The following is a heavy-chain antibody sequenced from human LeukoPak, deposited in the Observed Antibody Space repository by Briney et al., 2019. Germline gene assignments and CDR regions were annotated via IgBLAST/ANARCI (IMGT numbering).Heavy chain of an antibody. Sequence: GGSLRLSCAASGFTFSTYNMNWVRQAPRKGLEWVSSISDTSTYIYYADSVKGRFTISRDNAKNSLYLQMNNLRDEDTAVYYCARDLILADSSGSSAHDYWGQGTLVTVSS. D-gene: IGHD2-15*01. CDR3: ARDLILADSSGSSAHDY. CDR2: ISDTSTYI. J-gene: IGHJ4*02. V-gene: IGHV3-21*01. CDR1: GFTFSTYN.